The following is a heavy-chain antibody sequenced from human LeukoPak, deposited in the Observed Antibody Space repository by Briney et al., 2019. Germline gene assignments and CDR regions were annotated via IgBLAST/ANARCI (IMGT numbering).Heavy chain of an antibody. D-gene: IGHD3-10*01. J-gene: IGHJ3*02. CDR3: ATDPTLLWFGESTNGAFDI. CDR1: GYTLTELS. V-gene: IGHV1-24*01. Sequence: ASVKVSCKVSGYTLTELSMHWVRQAPGKGLEWMGGFDPEDGETIYAQKFQGRVTMTEDTSTDTAYMELSSLRSEDTAVYYCATDPTLLWFGESTNGAFDIWGQGTMVTVSS. CDR2: FDPEDGET.